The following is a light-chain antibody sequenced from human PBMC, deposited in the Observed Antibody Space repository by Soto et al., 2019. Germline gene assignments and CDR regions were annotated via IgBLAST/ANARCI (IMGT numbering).Light chain of an antibody. CDR2: EVT. J-gene: IGLJ3*02. Sequence: QSVLTQPASVSGSPGQSITISCTGTSSDVGPYNYVSWYQHHPGKAPKLLIYEVTKRPSGVSNCFSGSKSGNTASLTISGLQAEDEADYYCSSYTTSSTLVFGGGTKLTVL. V-gene: IGLV2-14*01. CDR1: SSDVGPYNY. CDR3: SSYTTSSTLV.